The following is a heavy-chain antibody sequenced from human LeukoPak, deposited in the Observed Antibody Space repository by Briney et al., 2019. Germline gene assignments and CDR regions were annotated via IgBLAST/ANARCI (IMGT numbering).Heavy chain of an antibody. D-gene: IGHD3-10*01. CDR1: GGSFSGYY. CDR3: ARDPSYGSGSPSSDY. Sequence: SETLSLTCAVYGGSFSGYYWSWIRQPPGKELEWIGEINHSGSTNYNPSLRSRVTISVDTSKNQFSLKLSSVTAADTAVYYCARDPSYGSGSPSSDYWGQGTLVTVSS. CDR2: INHSGST. V-gene: IGHV4-34*01. J-gene: IGHJ4*02.